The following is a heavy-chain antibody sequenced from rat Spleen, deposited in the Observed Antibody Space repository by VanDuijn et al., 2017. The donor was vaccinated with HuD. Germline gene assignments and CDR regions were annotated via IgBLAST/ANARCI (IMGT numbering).Heavy chain of an antibody. V-gene: IGHV2-77*01. CDR2: IWGDGST. Sequence: QVQMKETGPGLVQTTQTLSVTCTVSGFSLPSYGVHWVRQAPGKGLEWMGIIWGDGSTNYNSPLKSRLSISRDTSKSQVFLTMNSLQTDDTAVYYCTLSGEAYWGQGVMVTVSS. J-gene: IGHJ2*01. CDR1: GFSLPSYG. D-gene: IGHD1-1*01. CDR3: TLSGEAY.